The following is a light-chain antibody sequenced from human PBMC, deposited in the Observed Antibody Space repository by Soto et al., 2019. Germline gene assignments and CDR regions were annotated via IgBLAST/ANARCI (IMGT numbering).Light chain of an antibody. CDR3: MQALQTPLT. V-gene: IGKV2-28*01. CDR2: LGS. Sequence: DIVMTQSPLSLPVTPGEPASISSRSSQSLLHSNGYNYLDWYMQKQGQSPHLLIYLGSNRASGVPDMFSGSVSCTDFTLKISRVEAEDVGVYYCMQALQTPLTFGGGTKVEIK. CDR1: QSLLHSNGYNY. J-gene: IGKJ4*01.